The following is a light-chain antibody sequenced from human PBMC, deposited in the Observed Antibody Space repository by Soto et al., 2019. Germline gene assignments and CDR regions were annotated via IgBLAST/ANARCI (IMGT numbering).Light chain of an antibody. J-gene: IGKJ4*01. CDR3: QRYDSAPLT. CDR1: QGISNF. Sequence: DIQMTQSPSSLSASVVDRVTITFRASQGISNFLAWYQQKPGKVPKLLIYAASTLQSGVPSRFSGSGSGTDFTLTISSLQPVDVATYYCQRYDSAPLTCGGGTKVDIK. CDR2: AAS. V-gene: IGKV1-27*01.